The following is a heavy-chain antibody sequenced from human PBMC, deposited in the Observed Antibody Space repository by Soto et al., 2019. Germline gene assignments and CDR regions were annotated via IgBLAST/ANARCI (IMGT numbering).Heavy chain of an antibody. CDR3: ARSGGIIGSRSWFAH. V-gene: IGHV1-46*01. Sequence: QVQLVQSGAEVKKPGVSVKVSCKASGYTFTDYYLHWVRQAPGRGLEWMGILNPRGGTTTYAQRFQGRVTMTRDTATSTVNMELSSLRSEDTAGYYCARSGGIIGSRSWFAHWGQGTLVTVSS. D-gene: IGHD1-20*01. J-gene: IGHJ5*02. CDR2: LNPRGGTT. CDR1: GYTFTDYY.